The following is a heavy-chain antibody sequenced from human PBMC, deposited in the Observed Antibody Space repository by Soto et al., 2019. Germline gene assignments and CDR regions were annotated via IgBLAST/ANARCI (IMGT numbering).Heavy chain of an antibody. V-gene: IGHV4-39*01. J-gene: IGHJ6*03. Sequence: PSETLSLTCTVSGGSISSSSYYWGWIRQPPGKGLEWIGSIYYSGSTYYNPSLKSRVTISVDTSKNHFSLNLSSVTAADTAVYYCARQRGSWSYKRSYYSCSLLDLWGKRNPVTVS. CDR2: IYYSGST. D-gene: IGHD3-10*01. CDR3: ARQRGSWSYKRSYYSCSLLDL. CDR1: GGSISSSSYY.